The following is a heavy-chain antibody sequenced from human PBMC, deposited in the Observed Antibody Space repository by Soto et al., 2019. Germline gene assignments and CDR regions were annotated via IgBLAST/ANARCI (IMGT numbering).Heavy chain of an antibody. J-gene: IGHJ4*02. CDR3: ARIGYSYGYFYYDSSGYYYILDY. CDR1: GFSLSNARMG. D-gene: IGHD3-22*01. CDR2: IFSNDEK. Sequence: SGPTLVNTTETLTLTCTVSGFSLSNARMGVSWIRQPPGRALEWLAHIFSNDEKSCSTSLKSRLTISKDTSKSQVVLTMTNMDPVDTATYYCARIGYSYGYFYYDSSGYYYILDYWGQGTLVTVSS. V-gene: IGHV2-26*01.